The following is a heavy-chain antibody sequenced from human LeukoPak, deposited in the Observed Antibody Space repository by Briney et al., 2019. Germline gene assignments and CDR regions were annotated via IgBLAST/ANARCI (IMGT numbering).Heavy chain of an antibody. J-gene: IGHJ6*02. CDR1: GFTFSSYA. CDR3: AKAYGSTYYYGMDV. CDR2: ISGSGGTT. V-gene: IGHV3-23*01. D-gene: IGHD3-10*01. Sequence: QPGGSLRLSCAVSGFTFSSYAMNWVRQAPGKGLEWVSGISGSGGTTYYADSVKGRFTISRDNSKNTLYLQMNSLRADDTAVYYCAKAYGSTYYYGMDVWGQGTTVTVFS.